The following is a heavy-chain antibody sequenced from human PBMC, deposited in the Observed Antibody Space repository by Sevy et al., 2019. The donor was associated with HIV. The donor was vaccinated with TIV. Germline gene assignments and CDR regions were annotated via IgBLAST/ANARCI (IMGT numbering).Heavy chain of an antibody. CDR2: IAGSGDNT. CDR3: ARRIVGAGGYFDY. Sequence: GGSLRLSCAASGFTFSNYVMSWVRQTPGKGLEWVSSIAGSGDNTYYLDTVKGRFIMSRDSSKNTLYLQMNSLRAEDTAVYYCARRIVGAGGYFDYWGQGTLVTVSS. CDR1: GFTFSNYV. D-gene: IGHD1-26*01. V-gene: IGHV3-23*01. J-gene: IGHJ4*02.